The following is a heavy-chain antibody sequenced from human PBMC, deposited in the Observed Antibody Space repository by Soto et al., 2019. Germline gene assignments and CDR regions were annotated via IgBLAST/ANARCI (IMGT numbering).Heavy chain of an antibody. V-gene: IGHV3-15*01. D-gene: IGHD3-10*01. CDR2: IKSKTDGGTT. J-gene: IGHJ6*02. CDR1: GFTFSNAW. CDR3: TTTINPLLWFGPAT. Sequence: GGSLRLSCAASGFTFSNAWMSWVRQAPGKGLEWVGRIKSKTDGGTTDYAAPVKGTFTISRDDSKNTLYLQMNSLKTEDTAVYYCTTTINPLLWFGPATWGQGTTVTVSS.